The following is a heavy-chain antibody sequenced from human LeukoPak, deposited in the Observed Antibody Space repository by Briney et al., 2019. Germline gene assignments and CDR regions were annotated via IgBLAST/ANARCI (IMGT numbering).Heavy chain of an antibody. CDR3: ARGTLLDSYCSSTSCYKSNFDY. Sequence: SETLSLTCAVYGGSFSGYYWSWIRQPPGKGREWIGEINHSGSTDYNPSLKSRVTISVDTSKNQFSLKLSSVTAADTAVYSCARGTLLDSYCSSTSCYKSNFDYWGQGTLVTVSS. CDR1: GGSFSGYY. V-gene: IGHV4-34*01. D-gene: IGHD2-2*02. J-gene: IGHJ4*02. CDR2: INHSGST.